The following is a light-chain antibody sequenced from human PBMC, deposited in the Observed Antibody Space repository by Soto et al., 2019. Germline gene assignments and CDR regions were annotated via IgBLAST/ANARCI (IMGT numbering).Light chain of an antibody. CDR3: QQSFTTPYVA. Sequence: DIQMTQSTSSLSASVGDRVTITCRASRSISTYLNWYQQKPGKAPRLLIYAASRLQSGVPSRFSGGGSGTDFTLTISSLQPEDFATYYCQQSFTTPYVAFGQGTRWIS. V-gene: IGKV1-39*01. CDR1: RSISTY. CDR2: AAS. J-gene: IGKJ1*01.